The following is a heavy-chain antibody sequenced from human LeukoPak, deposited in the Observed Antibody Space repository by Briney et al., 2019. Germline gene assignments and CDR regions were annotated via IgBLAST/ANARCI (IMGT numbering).Heavy chain of an antibody. V-gene: IGHV4-31*03. CDR2: IYYSGST. D-gene: IGHD2-15*01. J-gene: IGHJ6*02. CDR1: GGSISSGGYY. CDR3: ARVRVATHYYGMDV. Sequence: SETLSLTCTVSGGSISSGGYYWRWIRQLPGKGLDWIGYIYYSGSTYYNPSLKSRVTISVDTSKNQFSLKLSSVTAADTAVYYCARVRVATHYYGMDVWGQGTTVTVSS.